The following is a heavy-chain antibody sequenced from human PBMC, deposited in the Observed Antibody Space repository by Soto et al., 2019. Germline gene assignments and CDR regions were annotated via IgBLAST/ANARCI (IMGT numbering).Heavy chain of an antibody. V-gene: IGHV4-59*01. D-gene: IGHD6-25*01. J-gene: IGHJ4*02. CDR1: GDFIDSYY. Sequence: QVQLQESGPGLVKPSETLSLTCTVSGDFIDSYYWSWIRQPPGKGLEWVGYIYNSVSTSYNPSLKSRVTISVDTSKNQFSLRLTSVTAADTAVYYCARDPGAADDFWGQGTLVTVSS. CDR3: ARDPGAADDF. CDR2: IYNSVST.